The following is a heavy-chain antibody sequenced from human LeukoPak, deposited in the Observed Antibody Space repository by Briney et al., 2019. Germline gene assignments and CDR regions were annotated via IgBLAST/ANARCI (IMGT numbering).Heavy chain of an antibody. J-gene: IGHJ4*02. CDR1: GGSISSSSYY. V-gene: IGHV4-39*07. Sequence: SETLSLTCTVSGGSISSSSYYWGWIRQPPGKGLEWIGEINHSGSTNYNPSLKSRVTISVDTSKNQFSLKLSSVTAADTAVYYCAREGFIAARTIDYWGQGTLVTVSS. D-gene: IGHD6-6*01. CDR3: AREGFIAARTIDY. CDR2: INHSGST.